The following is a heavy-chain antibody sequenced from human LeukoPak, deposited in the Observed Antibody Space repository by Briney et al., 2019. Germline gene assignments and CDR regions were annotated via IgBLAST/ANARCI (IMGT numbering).Heavy chain of an antibody. V-gene: IGHV4-59*01. Sequence: ASETLSLTCTVSGGSISSYYWSWIRQPPGKGLEWIGYIYYSGSTNYNPSLKSRLTMSVDTSKNHFSLNLRSVTAADTAVYYCARGGYLFGPWGQGTLVTVSS. J-gene: IGHJ5*02. D-gene: IGHD6-25*01. CDR3: ARGGYLFGP. CDR1: GGSISSYY. CDR2: IYYSGST.